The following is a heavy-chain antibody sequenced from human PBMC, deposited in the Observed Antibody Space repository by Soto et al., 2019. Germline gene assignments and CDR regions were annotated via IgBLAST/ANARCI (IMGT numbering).Heavy chain of an antibody. J-gene: IGHJ4*02. CDR1: GGSISSSSYY. CDR3: ARLNSSSHEAFDY. D-gene: IGHD6-13*01. V-gene: IGHV4-39*01. CDR2: IYYSGST. Sequence: QLQLQESGPGLVKPSETLSLTCTVSGGSISSSSYYWGWIRQPPGKGLEWIGSIYYSGSTYYNPSLKSRVTISVDTSKNQFSLKLSSVTAADTAVYYCARLNSSSHEAFDYWGQGTLVTVSS.